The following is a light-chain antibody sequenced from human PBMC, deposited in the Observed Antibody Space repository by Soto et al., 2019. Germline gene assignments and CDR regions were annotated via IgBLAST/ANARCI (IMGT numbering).Light chain of an antibody. CDR3: LQDYNYPWT. Sequence: AIQMTQSPSSLSSSVGDRVTITCRASQGIGNDLGWYQEKPGKAPNLLIYAASNLQSGVPSRFSGSGSGTDFTLTISSLQPEDFATYYCLQDYNYPWTFGQGTKVEIK. J-gene: IGKJ1*01. CDR1: QGIGND. V-gene: IGKV1-6*01. CDR2: AAS.